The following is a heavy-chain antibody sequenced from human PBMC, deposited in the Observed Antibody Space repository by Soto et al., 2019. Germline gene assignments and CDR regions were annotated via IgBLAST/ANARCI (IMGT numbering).Heavy chain of an antibody. CDR2: INPTTGGT. CDR1: GYSFVGYY. D-gene: IGHD5-18*01. V-gene: IGHV1-2*02. CDR3: ARKIREYNSDY. J-gene: IGHJ4*02. Sequence: GASVKVSCKVSGYSFVGYYLHWMRQAPGQGLEWLGWINPTTGGTNYPQKFQGRVTMTRDTSISTAYMELSSLRSDDTAVYFCARKIREYNSDYWCQGTLVTVSS.